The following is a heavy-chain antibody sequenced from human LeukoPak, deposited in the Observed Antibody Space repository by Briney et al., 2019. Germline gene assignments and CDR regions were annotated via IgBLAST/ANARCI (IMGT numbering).Heavy chain of an antibody. Sequence: SVKVSCKASGGTFSSYAISWVRQAPGQGLEWMGGIIPIFGTANYAQKFQGRVTITTDESTSTAYMELSSLRSEDTAVYYCARAPIVVVPAATTYYYYYYMGVWGKGTTVTVSS. CDR1: GGTFSSYA. D-gene: IGHD2-2*01. CDR2: IIPIFGTA. CDR3: ARAPIVVVPAATTYYYYYYMGV. J-gene: IGHJ6*03. V-gene: IGHV1-69*05.